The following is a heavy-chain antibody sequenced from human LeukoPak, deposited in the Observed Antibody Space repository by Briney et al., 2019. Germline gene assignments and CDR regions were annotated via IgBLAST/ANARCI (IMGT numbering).Heavy chain of an antibody. J-gene: IGHJ4*02. CDR3: ARESEGYYYDSSGYPRFDY. Sequence: GGSLRLSCAASGFTFSSYWMSWVRQAPGKGLEWVANIKQDGSEKYYVDSVKGRFTISRDNAKNSLYLQMNSLRAEDTAVYYCARESEGYYYDSSGYPRFDYWGQGTLVTVSS. CDR2: IKQDGSEK. D-gene: IGHD3-22*01. CDR1: GFTFSSYW. V-gene: IGHV3-7*01.